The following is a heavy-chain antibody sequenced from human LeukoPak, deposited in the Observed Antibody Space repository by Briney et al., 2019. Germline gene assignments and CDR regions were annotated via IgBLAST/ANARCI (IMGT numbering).Heavy chain of an antibody. CDR3: ARVGEWLAIYYYYYYMDV. J-gene: IGHJ6*03. Sequence: MASETLSLTCTVSGGSISSSSYYWGWIRQPPGKGLEWIGSIYYSGSTYYNPSLTSRVTISVDMSKNQFSLKLSSVTAADTAVYYCARVGEWLAIYYYYYYMDVWGKGTTVTVSS. CDR1: GGSISSSSYY. D-gene: IGHD6-19*01. CDR2: IYYSGST. V-gene: IGHV4-39*07.